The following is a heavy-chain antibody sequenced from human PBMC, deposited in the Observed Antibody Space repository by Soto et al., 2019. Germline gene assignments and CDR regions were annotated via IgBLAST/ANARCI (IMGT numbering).Heavy chain of an antibody. D-gene: IGHD5-18*01. J-gene: IGHJ3*02. CDR2: IGAYNGDT. Sequence: ASVKVSCKASGYTFSTYGISWVRQAPGQGLKWMGWIGAYNGDTNYAQKLQGRVTMTTDTSTSTAYMELTSLRSDDTAIYYCARDRGYSPDSFDIWGQGTLVTVS. CDR3: ARDRGYSPDSFDI. V-gene: IGHV1-18*01. CDR1: GYTFSTYG.